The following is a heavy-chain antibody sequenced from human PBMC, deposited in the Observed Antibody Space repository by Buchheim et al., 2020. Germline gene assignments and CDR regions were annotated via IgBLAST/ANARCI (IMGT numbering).Heavy chain of an antibody. CDR2: TRNKANSYTT. J-gene: IGHJ4*02. CDR3: AREGGSERYVDY. CDR1: GFTFSDHY. D-gene: IGHD1-26*01. Sequence: EVQLVESGGGLVQPGGSLRLSCAASGFTFSDHYMDWVRQAPGKGLEWVGRTRNKANSYTTEYAASVKGRFTISSDDSKNSLYLQMNSLKTEDTAVYYCAREGGSERYVDYWGQGT. V-gene: IGHV3-72*01.